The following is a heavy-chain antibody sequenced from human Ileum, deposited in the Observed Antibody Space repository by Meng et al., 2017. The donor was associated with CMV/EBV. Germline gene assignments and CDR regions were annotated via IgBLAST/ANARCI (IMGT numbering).Heavy chain of an antibody. CDR1: GYNFTSNN. V-gene: IGHV7-4-1*02. J-gene: IGHJ4*02. CDR3: ARDGLSGRYFDY. CDR2: IDTNTGNP. D-gene: IGHD1-26*01. Sequence: QVQLVQCGAELKKPGASVNVSCRASGYNFTSNNVIWVRQAPGQRPEWMGWIDTNTGNPTYAQGFTGRFVFSLDISVSTTYLQISSLKAEDTAVYYCARDGLSGRYFDYWGQGTLVTVSS.